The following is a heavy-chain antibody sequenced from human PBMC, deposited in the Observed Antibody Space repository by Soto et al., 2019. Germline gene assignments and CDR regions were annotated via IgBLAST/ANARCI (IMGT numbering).Heavy chain of an antibody. Sequence: GASVKVSCKASGYTFTGYYMHWVRQAPGQGLEWMGWINPNNGSTNYAQKLQGWVTMTTDTSISTAYMELSRLRSDDTAVYYCARSISKGYSSSGMGYYGMDVWGQGTTVTVSS. D-gene: IGHD6-13*01. CDR2: INPNNGST. CDR1: GYTFTGYY. J-gene: IGHJ6*02. V-gene: IGHV1-2*04. CDR3: ARSISKGYSSSGMGYYGMDV.